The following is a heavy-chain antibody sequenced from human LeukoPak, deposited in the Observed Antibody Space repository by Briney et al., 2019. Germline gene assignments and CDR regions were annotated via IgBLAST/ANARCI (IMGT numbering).Heavy chain of an antibody. D-gene: IGHD3-10*01. CDR2: ISSSSSTI. CDR3: ARYYGSGVFNYFDY. CDR1: GFTFSSYS. V-gene: IGHV3-48*01. Sequence: PGGSLRLSCAASGFTFSSYSMNWVRQAPGKGLEWVSYISSSSSTIYYADSVKGRFTISRDNAKNSLYLQINSLRAEDTAVYYCARYYGSGVFNYFDYWGQGTLVTVSS. J-gene: IGHJ4*02.